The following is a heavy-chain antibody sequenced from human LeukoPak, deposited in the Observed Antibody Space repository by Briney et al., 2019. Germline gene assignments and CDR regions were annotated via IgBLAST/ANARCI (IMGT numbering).Heavy chain of an antibody. V-gene: IGHV4-59*11. Sequence: SETLSLTCTVSGGSIGTHYWGWIRQPPGKGLEWIAYIYQSGNTNYNPSLKSRVTMSVDTSKNQFSLKLSSVTAADTAVYYCARDADGYLDYWGQGTLVTVSS. J-gene: IGHJ4*02. CDR3: ARDADGYLDY. D-gene: IGHD3-22*01. CDR1: GGSIGTHY. CDR2: IYQSGNT.